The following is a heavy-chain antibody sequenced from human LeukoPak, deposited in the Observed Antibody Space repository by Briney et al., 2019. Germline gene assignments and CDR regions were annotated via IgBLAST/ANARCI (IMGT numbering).Heavy chain of an antibody. CDR3: AREFRLDHYGSRSVGEFDP. V-gene: IGHV3-30-3*01. CDR2: ISYDESNK. CDR1: GFAFSGYA. Sequence: GGSLRLSCAASGFAFSGYAMYWVRQAPGKGLEWVAVISYDESNKYYADSLEGRFTISRDNSKNTLYLQMNRLRAEDTAVYYCAREFRLDHYGSRSVGEFDPWGQGTLVTVSS. D-gene: IGHD3-10*01. J-gene: IGHJ5*02.